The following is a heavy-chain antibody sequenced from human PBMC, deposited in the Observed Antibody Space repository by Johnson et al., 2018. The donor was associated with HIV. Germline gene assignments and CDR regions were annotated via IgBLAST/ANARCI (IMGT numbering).Heavy chain of an antibody. V-gene: IGHV3-30*04. Sequence: VQLVESGGGVVQPGRSLRLSCAASGYTFSSYAMHWVRQAPGKGLEWVAVISYDGSNKYYADSVKGRFTISRDNSKNTLYLQMNSLRAEDTAVYYCARAPYNWNAGLFGDA. D-gene: IGHD1-20*01. CDR3: ARAPYNWNAGLFGDA. CDR1: GYTFSSYA. CDR2: ISYDGSNK. J-gene: IGHJ3*01.